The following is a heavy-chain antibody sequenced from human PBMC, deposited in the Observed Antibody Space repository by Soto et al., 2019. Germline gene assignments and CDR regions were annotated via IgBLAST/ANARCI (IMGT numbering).Heavy chain of an antibody. Sequence: GGSLRLSCAASGFTFSSYAMHWVRQAPGKGLEWVAVISYDGSNKYYADSVKGRFTISRDNSKDSLYLQMNSLRTEDTAVYYCARGAVATTFDYWGQGSRVTVSS. CDR1: GFTFSSYA. CDR3: ARGAVATTFDY. D-gene: IGHD5-12*01. J-gene: IGHJ4*01. CDR2: ISYDGSNK. V-gene: IGHV3-30-3*01.